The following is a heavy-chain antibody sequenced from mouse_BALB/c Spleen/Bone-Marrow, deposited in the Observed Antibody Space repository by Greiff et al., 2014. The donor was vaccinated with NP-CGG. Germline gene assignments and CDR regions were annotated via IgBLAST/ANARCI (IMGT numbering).Heavy chain of an antibody. V-gene: IGHV14-4*02. CDR2: IDPENGDT. J-gene: IGHJ4*01. Sequence: EVKLVESGAELVRSGASVKLSCTASGFNIKDYYMHWVKQRPEQGLEWIGWIDPENGDTEYAPKFQGKATMTADTSSNTAYLQLSSLTSEDTAVYYCNSNYYAMDYWGQGTSVTVSS. D-gene: IGHD2-5*01. CDR3: NSNYYAMDY. CDR1: GFNIKDYY.